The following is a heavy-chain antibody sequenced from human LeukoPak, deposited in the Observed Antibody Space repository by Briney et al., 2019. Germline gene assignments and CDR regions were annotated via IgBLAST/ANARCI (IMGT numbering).Heavy chain of an antibody. V-gene: IGHV3-48*03. J-gene: IGHJ6*03. CDR1: GFTFSSYE. D-gene: IGHD4-23*01. CDR3: ASNSHYYYYMDV. Sequence: GGSLSLSCAASGFTFSSYEMHWVRQAPGKGLEWVSYISNSGSTIYYADSVKGRFTISRDNAKNSLYLQMNSLRAEDTAVYYCASNSHYYYYMDVWGKGTTVTVSS. CDR2: ISNSGSTI.